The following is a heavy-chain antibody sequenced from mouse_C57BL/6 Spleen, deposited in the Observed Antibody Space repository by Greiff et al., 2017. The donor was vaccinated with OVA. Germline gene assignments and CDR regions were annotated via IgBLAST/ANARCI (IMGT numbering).Heavy chain of an antibody. Sequence: VQLQQSGAELVKPGASVKLSCTASGFNIQDYYMHWVKQRPEQGLEWIGRIDPEDGETKYAPKFPGKATITADTSSNTAYLQLSSLTSKDTAVYYCARYYGNYPYYFDYWGQGTTLTVSS. J-gene: IGHJ2*01. CDR2: IDPEDGET. D-gene: IGHD2-1*01. CDR1: GFNIQDYY. V-gene: IGHV14-2*01. CDR3: ARYYGNYPYYFDY.